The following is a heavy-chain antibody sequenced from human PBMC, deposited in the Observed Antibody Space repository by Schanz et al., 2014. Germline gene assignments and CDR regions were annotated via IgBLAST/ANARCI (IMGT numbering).Heavy chain of an antibody. V-gene: IGHV4-39*01. CDR2: IYYSGST. Sequence: QLQLQESGPGLVKPSETLSLTCTVSGGSISSSSYYWGWIRQPPGKGLEWIGSIYYSGSTYYNPSHKSRVTISVDTSKTQFSLKLSSVTAADTAVYYCARHSGYYYYYGMDVWGQGTTVTVSS. CDR1: GGSISSSSYY. J-gene: IGHJ6*02. CDR3: ARHSGYYYYYGMDV.